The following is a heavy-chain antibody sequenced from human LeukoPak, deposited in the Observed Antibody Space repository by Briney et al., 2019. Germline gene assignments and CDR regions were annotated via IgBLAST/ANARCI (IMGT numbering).Heavy chain of an antibody. CDR2: ISSSSSYI. CDR3: ARVPGGWLQLEGGDY. CDR1: GFLFSNYT. J-gene: IGHJ4*02. Sequence: PGGSLRLSCAASGFLFSNYTMNWVRQAPGKGLEWVSSISSSSSYIYYADSVKGRFTISRDNAKNSLYLQMNSLRAEDTAVYYCARVPGGWLQLEGGDYGGQGTLVTVSS. V-gene: IGHV3-21*01. D-gene: IGHD5-24*01.